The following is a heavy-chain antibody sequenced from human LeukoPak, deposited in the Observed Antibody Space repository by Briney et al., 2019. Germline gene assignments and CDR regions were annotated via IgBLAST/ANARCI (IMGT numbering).Heavy chain of an antibody. D-gene: IGHD1-26*01. V-gene: IGHV3-23*01. CDR1: GFTFSSYA. CDR3: AKVAPGGSYLRPFDY. CDR2: ISGSGGST. J-gene: IGHJ4*02. Sequence: GGSLRLSCAASGFTFSSYAMSWVCQAPGKGLKWVSAISGSGGSTYYADSVKGRFTISRDNSKNTLYLQMNSLRAEDTAVYYCAKVAPGGSYLRPFDYWGQGTLVTVSS.